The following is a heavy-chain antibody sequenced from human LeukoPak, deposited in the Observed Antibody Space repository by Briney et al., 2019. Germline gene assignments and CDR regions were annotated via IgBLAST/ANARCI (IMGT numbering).Heavy chain of an antibody. Sequence: PSETLSLTCTVSGGSISSGIYYWDWIRQPPRRGLEWIGGVYYTGTTYYNPSLKSRVTISIDTSQNLFSLKLNSVTAADTATYYCARRATAVPALGAFGIWGQGTVVTVSS. J-gene: IGHJ3*02. CDR2: VYYTGTT. V-gene: IGHV4-39*02. CDR3: ARRATAVPALGAFGI. D-gene: IGHD6-19*01. CDR1: GGSISSGIYY.